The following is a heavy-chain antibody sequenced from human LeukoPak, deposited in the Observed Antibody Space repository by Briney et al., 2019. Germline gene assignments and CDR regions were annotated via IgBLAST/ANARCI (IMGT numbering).Heavy chain of an antibody. CDR2: ISSSSSYK. CDR1: GFTFITYS. Sequence: GGFLRLSCAASGFTFITYSMNWVRLAPGKGLEWVSSISSSSSYKYYADSVKGRFTISRDNAKNSLHLQMNSLRAEDTAVYYCARAHNIAAAGGDAFDIWGQGTMVTVSS. V-gene: IGHV3-21*01. CDR3: ARAHNIAAAGGDAFDI. D-gene: IGHD6-13*01. J-gene: IGHJ3*02.